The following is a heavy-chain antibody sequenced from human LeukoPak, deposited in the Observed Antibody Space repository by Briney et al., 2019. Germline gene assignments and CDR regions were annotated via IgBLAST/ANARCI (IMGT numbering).Heavy chain of an antibody. V-gene: IGHV3-7*01. J-gene: IGHJ4*02. Sequence: GGSLRLSCAASGFTFSSYWMSWVRQAPGKGLEWVANIKQDGSEKYYVDSVKGRFTISRDNAKNSLYLQMNCLRAEDTAVYYCARVSSGWAYYFDYWGQGTLVTVSS. D-gene: IGHD6-19*01. CDR3: ARVSSGWAYYFDY. CDR2: IKQDGSEK. CDR1: GFTFSSYW.